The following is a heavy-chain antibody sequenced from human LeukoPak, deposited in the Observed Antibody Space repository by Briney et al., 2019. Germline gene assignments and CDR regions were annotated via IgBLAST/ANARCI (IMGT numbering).Heavy chain of an antibody. D-gene: IGHD4-23*01. J-gene: IGHJ4*02. V-gene: IGHV4-61*08. CDR3: ANSHDGKIVPFDN. CDR2: VYSSGST. Sequence: PSETLSLTCTVSGGSISSGGYYWSWIRQHPGKGLEWIGYVYSSGSTNYNPSLKSRVTISVDTSKNQFSLKMTSVTAADTAVYYCANSHDGKIVPFDNWGQGALVTVSS. CDR1: GGSISSGGYY.